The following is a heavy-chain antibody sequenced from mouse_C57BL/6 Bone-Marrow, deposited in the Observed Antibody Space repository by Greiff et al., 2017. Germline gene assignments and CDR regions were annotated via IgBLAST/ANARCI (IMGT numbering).Heavy chain of an antibody. CDR1: GYTFTSYW. CDR3: ARDCPNDYGSSSYYFDY. CDR2: IDPSDSYT. D-gene: IGHD1-1*01. Sequence: QVQLQQPGAELVKPGASVKLSCKASGYTFTSYWMQWVNQRPGQGLEWIGEIDPSDSYTNYNQKFKGKATLTVGTSSSTAYMPLSSLTSEDSAVYYCARDCPNDYGSSSYYFDYWGQGTTLTVSS. V-gene: IGHV1-50*01. J-gene: IGHJ2*01.